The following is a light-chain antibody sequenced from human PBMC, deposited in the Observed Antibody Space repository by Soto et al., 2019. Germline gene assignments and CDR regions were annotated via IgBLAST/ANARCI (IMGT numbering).Light chain of an antibody. CDR1: SSNIGSYT. V-gene: IGLV1-44*01. CDR3: AAWDDSLNGYV. J-gene: IGLJ1*01. CDR2: SNS. Sequence: QSVLIQPPSASGTPGQRVTVSCSGGSSNIGSYTVNWYQQLPGAAPKLLIYSNSQRPSGVPDRLSASKSGTSASLAISGLQSEDEAEYYCAAWDDSLNGYVFGPGTKLTVL.